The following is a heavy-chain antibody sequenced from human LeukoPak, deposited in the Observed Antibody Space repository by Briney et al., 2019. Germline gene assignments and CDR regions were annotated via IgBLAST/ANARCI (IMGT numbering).Heavy chain of an antibody. D-gene: IGHD7-27*01. Sequence: GGSLRLSCAASGFTFSSYAMSWVRQAPGKGLEWVAVIWYDGSNKYYADSVKGRFTISRDNSKNTLYLQMNSLRAEDTAVYYCAKAWGGVDAFDIWGQGTMVTVSS. J-gene: IGHJ3*02. V-gene: IGHV3-33*06. CDR1: GFTFSSYA. CDR3: AKAWGGVDAFDI. CDR2: IWYDGSNK.